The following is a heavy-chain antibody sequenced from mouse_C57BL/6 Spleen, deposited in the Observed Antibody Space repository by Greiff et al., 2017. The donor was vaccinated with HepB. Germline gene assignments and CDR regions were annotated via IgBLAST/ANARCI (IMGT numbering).Heavy chain of an antibody. D-gene: IGHD4-1*01. J-gene: IGHJ1*03. CDR1: GFSLTSYG. CDR3: AKPPLTGPYWYFDV. CDR2: IWRGGST. Sequence: LMESGPGLVQPSQSLSITCTVSGFSLTSYGVHWVRQSPGKGLEWLGVIWRGGSTDFNAAFMSRLSITKDNSKSQVFFKMNSLQADDTAIYYCAKPPLTGPYWYFDVWGTGTTVTVSS. V-gene: IGHV2-5*01.